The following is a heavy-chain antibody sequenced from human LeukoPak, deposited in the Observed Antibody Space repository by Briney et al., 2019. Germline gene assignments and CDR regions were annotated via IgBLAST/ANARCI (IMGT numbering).Heavy chain of an antibody. CDR1: GFTFSTKA. D-gene: IGHD6-13*01. CDR2: ISGSGSDT. V-gene: IGHV3-23*01. Sequence: QPGGSLRLSCAASGFTFSTKAMSWVRQAPGKGLEWVSVISGSGSDTYYANSVKGRFTISRDNSKDTLYLQMISLRAEDTAVYYCAKEPTAAAVAPLDYWGQGTLVTVSS. CDR3: AKEPTAAAVAPLDY. J-gene: IGHJ4*02.